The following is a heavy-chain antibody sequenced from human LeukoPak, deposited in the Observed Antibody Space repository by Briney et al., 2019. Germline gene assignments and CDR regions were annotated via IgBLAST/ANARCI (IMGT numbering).Heavy chain of an antibody. J-gene: IGHJ4*02. CDR1: GFTVSATY. Sequence: PGGSLRLSCAASGFTVSATYMNWVRQAPGKGLEWVSIIYTGGNTYHADSVKGRFTISRDISKNTLYLQMNSLRAEDTAVYYCARGTVTAPDYWGQGTLVTVSS. CDR2: IYTGGNT. CDR3: ARGTVTAPDY. V-gene: IGHV3-53*01. D-gene: IGHD4-17*01.